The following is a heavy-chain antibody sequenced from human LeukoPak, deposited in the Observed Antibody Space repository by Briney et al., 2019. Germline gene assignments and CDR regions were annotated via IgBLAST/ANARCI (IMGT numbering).Heavy chain of an antibody. Sequence: GSLVKVSCKASGGTFSSYAISWVRQAPGQGLEWMGGIIPIFGTANYAQKFQGRVTITTDESTSTAYMELSSLRSEDTAVYYCASAFWRLQLPDWYFDLWGRGTLVTVSS. CDR3: ASAFWRLQLPDWYFDL. CDR1: GGTFSSYA. CDR2: IIPIFGTA. D-gene: IGHD5-24*01. J-gene: IGHJ2*01. V-gene: IGHV1-69*05.